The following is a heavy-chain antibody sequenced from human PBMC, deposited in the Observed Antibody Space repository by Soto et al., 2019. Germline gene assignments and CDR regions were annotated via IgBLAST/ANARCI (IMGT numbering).Heavy chain of an antibody. V-gene: IGHV1-69*02. J-gene: IGHJ4*02. CDR1: GYTFTGYY. D-gene: IGHD3-10*01. CDR2: INPIVSMS. CDR3: AASYGSGYRAFDY. Sequence: SVKVSCQASGYTFTGYYMHWVRQAPGLGLEWVGRINPIVSMSNYAQKFQGRVSMTADKSTSTAYMELRSLRSDDTAMYFCAASYGSGYRAFDYWGQGALVTVSS.